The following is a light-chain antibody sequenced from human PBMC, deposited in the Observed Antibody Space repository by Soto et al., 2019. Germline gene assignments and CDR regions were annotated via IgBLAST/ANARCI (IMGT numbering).Light chain of an antibody. Sequence: ESVLTQSPGTLYLSPGERATLSCRASQSISSSYLAWYQQKPGQAPRLLIYGASSRATGIPDRFSGSGSGTDFTLTISRLEPEDCAVYYCQQYDTSPYTFGQGTKLEIK. CDR3: QQYDTSPYT. J-gene: IGKJ2*01. V-gene: IGKV3-20*01. CDR2: GAS. CDR1: QSISSSY.